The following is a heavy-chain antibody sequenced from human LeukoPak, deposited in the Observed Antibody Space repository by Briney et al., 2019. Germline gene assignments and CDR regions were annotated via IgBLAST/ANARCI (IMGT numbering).Heavy chain of an antibody. V-gene: IGHV4-34*01. D-gene: IGHD6-13*01. J-gene: IGHJ6*03. Sequence: PSETLSLTCAVYGGSFSGYYWSWIRQPPGKGLEWIGEINHSGSTNYNPSLKSRVTISVDTSKNQFSLKLSSVTAADTAVYYCARPQAGAGTGFMGYMDVWGKGTTVTVSS. CDR2: INHSGST. CDR3: ARPQAGAGTGFMGYMDV. CDR1: GGSFSGYY.